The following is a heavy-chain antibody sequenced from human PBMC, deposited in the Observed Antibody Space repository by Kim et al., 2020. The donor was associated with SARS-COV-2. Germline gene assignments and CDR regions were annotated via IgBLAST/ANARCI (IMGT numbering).Heavy chain of an antibody. D-gene: IGHD2-15*01. V-gene: IGHV3-21*01. CDR1: GFTFSSYS. CDR2: ISSSSSYI. J-gene: IGHJ2*01. Sequence: GGSLRLSCAASGFTFSSYSMNWVRQAPGKGLEWVSSISSSSSYIYYADSVKGRFTISRDNAKNSLYLQMNSLRAEDTAVYYCARGWVGVVAAPPDLWGRGTLVTVSS. CDR3: ARGWVGVVAAPPDL.